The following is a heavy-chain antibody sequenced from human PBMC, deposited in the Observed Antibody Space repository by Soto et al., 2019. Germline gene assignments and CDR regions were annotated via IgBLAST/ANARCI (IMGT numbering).Heavy chain of an antibody. CDR3: ARLGGFYQAFDQ. J-gene: IGHJ4*02. CDR2: IHYTGST. Sequence: SETLSLTCTVSGGSISGYYWNWMRQPPGKALEWIGYIHYTGSTNSNPSLKSRVTISVDTSKNQFSLKLSSMTAAVTAVYFCARLGGFYQAFDQWGRGTLVT. D-gene: IGHD3-22*01. CDR1: GGSISGYY. V-gene: IGHV4-59*08.